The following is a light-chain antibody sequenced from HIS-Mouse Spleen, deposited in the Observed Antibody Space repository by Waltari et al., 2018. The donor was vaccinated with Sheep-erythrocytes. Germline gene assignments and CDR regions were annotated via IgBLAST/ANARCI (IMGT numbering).Light chain of an antibody. J-gene: IGLJ3*02. V-gene: IGLV3-1*01. Sequence: SYELTQPPSVSVSPGQTARITCSGDALPKQYAYWYQQKPGQAPVLVIYKDSERPSGIPERFSGSNSGNTATLTISGTQAMDEADYYCQAWDSSTAWVFGGGTKLTVL. CDR3: QAWDSSTAWV. CDR1: ALPKQY. CDR2: KDS.